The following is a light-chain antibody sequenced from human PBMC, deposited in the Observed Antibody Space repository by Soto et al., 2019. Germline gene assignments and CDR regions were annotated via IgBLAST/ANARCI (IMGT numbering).Light chain of an antibody. Sequence: EIVLTQSPATLSLSPGERATLSCRASQSVSSYLAWYQQKPGQAPRLLIYDASNRATGIPARFSGSGSGTDFTLTISSLQPEDFAVYYCQQHNNWPLTFGRGTKMEIK. J-gene: IGKJ4*01. CDR1: QSVSSY. CDR3: QQHNNWPLT. V-gene: IGKV3-11*01. CDR2: DAS.